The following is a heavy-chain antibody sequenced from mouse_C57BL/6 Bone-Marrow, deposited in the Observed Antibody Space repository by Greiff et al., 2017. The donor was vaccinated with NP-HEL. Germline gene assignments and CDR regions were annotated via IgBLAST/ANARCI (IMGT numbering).Heavy chain of an antibody. CDR1: GYTFTDYY. CDR2: INPYNGGT. CDR3: ARRTYYPDY. D-gene: IGHD1-1*01. J-gene: IGHJ2*01. Sequence: EVKLMESGPVLVKPGASVKMSCKASGYTFTDYYMNWVKQSHGKSLEWIGVINPYNGGTSYNQKFKGKATLTVDKSSSTAYMELNSLTSEDSAVYYCARRTYYPDYWGQGTTLTVSS. V-gene: IGHV1-19*01.